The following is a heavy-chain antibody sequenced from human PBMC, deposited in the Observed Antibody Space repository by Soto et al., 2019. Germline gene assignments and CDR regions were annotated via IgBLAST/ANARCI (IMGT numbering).Heavy chain of an antibody. CDR3: ERWTRRAAFDI. J-gene: IGHJ3*02. CDR1: GASISSNF. CDR2: IYYGGST. V-gene: IGHV4-59*08. Sequence: PSETLSLTCSVSGASISSNFWSWVRQPPGKGLEWIGYIYYGGSTNYNPSLKSRVTISVDTSKNQFSLKLSSVTAADPAVYYCERWTRRAAFDIWGQGTMVTVSS.